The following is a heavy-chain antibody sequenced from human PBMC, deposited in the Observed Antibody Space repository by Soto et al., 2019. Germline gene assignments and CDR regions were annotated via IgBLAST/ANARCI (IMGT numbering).Heavy chain of an antibody. CDR3: ARLDKVLVQTFDY. CDR1: GGSISKNDYY. Sequence: PSETLSLTCTVSGGSISKNDYYWAWIRQPPGKGLEWIGTIYYSGNTYYNPSLKSRVTICVDTSKDQFSLKLSSVTAADTAVYHCARLDKVLVQTFDYWGQGTLVTVSS. CDR2: IYYSGNT. D-gene: IGHD5-18*01. V-gene: IGHV4-39*01. J-gene: IGHJ4*02.